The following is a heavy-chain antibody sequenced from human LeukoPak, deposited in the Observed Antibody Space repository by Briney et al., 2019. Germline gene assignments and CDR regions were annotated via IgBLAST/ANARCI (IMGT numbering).Heavy chain of an antibody. V-gene: IGHV4-59*01. Sequence: PSETLSLTCTVSGGSPSTYNWNSMRQPPGKGLEWVGYIHSGSTNYNPSLKSRVTISVDTSKNQFSLNLSSVTAADTAVYYCARRPWGGMDVWGQGTTVTVSS. CDR2: IHSGST. J-gene: IGHJ6*02. CDR3: ARRPWGGMDV. CDR1: GGSPSTYN. D-gene: IGHD1-26*01.